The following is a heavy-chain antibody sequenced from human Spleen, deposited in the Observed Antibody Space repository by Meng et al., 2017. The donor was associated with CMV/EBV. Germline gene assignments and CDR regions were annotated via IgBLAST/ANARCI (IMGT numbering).Heavy chain of an antibody. CDR3: AREMGAKYYYYYYGMDV. CDR2: INHSGST. D-gene: IGHD1-26*01. V-gene: IGHV4-34*01. Sequence: SQTLSLTCAVYGGSFSGYYWSWIRQPPGKGLEWIGEINHSGSTNYNPSLKSRVTISVDTSKNQFSLKLSSVTAADTAVYYCAREMGAKYYYYYYGMDVWGQGTTVTVSS. CDR1: GGSFSGYY. J-gene: IGHJ6*02.